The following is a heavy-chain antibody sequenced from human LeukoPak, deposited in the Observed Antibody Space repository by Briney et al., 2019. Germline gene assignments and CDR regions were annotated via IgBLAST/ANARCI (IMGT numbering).Heavy chain of an antibody. CDR1: GYSFTSYW. D-gene: IGHD2-15*01. V-gene: IGHV5-51*01. CDR3: ARGPLGSGPSGYCSGGSCYLFDY. Sequence: GESLKISCKGSGYSFTSYWIGWVRQMPGKGLEWMGIIYPGDSDTRYSPSSQGQVTISADKSISTAYLQWSSLKASDTAMYYCARGPLGSGPSGYCSGGSCYLFDYWGQGTLVTVSS. CDR2: IYPGDSDT. J-gene: IGHJ4*02.